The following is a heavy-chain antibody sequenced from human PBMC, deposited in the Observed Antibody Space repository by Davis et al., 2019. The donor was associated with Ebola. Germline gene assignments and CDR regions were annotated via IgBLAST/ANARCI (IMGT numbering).Heavy chain of an antibody. D-gene: IGHD6-6*01. CDR2: INPNSGGT. CDR1: GYTFTGYY. J-gene: IGHJ6*02. V-gene: IGHV1-2*02. CDR3: AREDSLAAPPQGLTGYYYGLDV. Sequence: ASVKVSCKASGYTFTGYYMHWVRQAPGQGLEWMGWINPNSGGTNYAQKFQGRVTMTRDTSISTAYMELSSLRSEDTAVYYCAREDSLAAPPQGLTGYYYGLDVWGQGTTVTVSS.